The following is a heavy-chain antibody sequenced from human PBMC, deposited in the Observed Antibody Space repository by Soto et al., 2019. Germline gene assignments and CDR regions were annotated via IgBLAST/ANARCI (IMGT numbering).Heavy chain of an antibody. D-gene: IGHD3-10*01. CDR1: GFIFKMYW. V-gene: IGHV3-74*01. CDR3: TRGPRPISTGTGAY. J-gene: IGHJ4*02. CDR2: IYNDGTYS. Sequence: GGSLRLSCAASGFIFKMYWMHWVRQSPGKGLVWISRIYNDGTYSDYADFVRGRFTISRDNVNDTLYLQMNNLRAEDSGLYYCTRGPRPISTGTGAYWGQGTQVTVSS.